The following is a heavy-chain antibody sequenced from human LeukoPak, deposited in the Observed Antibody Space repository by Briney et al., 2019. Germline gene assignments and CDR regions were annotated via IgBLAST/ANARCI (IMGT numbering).Heavy chain of an antibody. J-gene: IGHJ4*02. Sequence: PSETLSLTCTVSGGSISSYYWSWIRQPPGKGLEWIGYIYYSGSTNYNPSLKSRVTISVDTSKNQFSLKLSSVTAADTAVYYCARFTYSGSYYFDYWGQGTLVTVSS. V-gene: IGHV4-59*01. CDR3: ARFTYSGSYYFDY. CDR2: IYYSGST. D-gene: IGHD1-26*01. CDR1: GGSISSYY.